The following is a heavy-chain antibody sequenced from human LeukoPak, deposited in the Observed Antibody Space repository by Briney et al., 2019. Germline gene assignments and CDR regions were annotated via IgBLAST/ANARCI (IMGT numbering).Heavy chain of an antibody. CDR3: AGGSYYGSGSRPGYIEY. CDR1: GFSVNNNY. D-gene: IGHD3-10*01. CDR2: MDNFGYK. Sequence: GSLRLSCAASGFSVNNNYMNWARQATGKGLEWVSLMDNFGYKHYADSVEGRVTISRDSSRNTVYLQLNSLRAEDTAVYYCAGGSYYGSGSRPGYIEYWGQGTLVTVSS. J-gene: IGHJ4*02. V-gene: IGHV3-53*01.